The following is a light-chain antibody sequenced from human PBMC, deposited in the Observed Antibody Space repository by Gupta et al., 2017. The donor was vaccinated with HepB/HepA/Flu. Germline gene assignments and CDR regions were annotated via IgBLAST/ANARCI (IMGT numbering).Light chain of an antibody. CDR3: MQALQTRYT. CDR2: LGS. Sequence: DIVMTQSPLSLPVTPGEPASISCRSSQSLLHSNGYNYLDWYLQKPGQSPQLLIYLGSTRASGVPDRFSGSGSGTDFILKISRVEADDVGIYYCMQALQTRYTFGQGTKLEIK. CDR1: QSLLHSNGYNY. J-gene: IGKJ2*01. V-gene: IGKV2-28*01.